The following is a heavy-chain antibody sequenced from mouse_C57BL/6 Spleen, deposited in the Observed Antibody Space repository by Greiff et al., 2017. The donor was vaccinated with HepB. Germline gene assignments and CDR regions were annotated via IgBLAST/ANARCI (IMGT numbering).Heavy chain of an antibody. CDR3: ARQDGYHWYFDV. V-gene: IGHV1-63*01. Sequence: VKLVESGAELVRPGTSVKMSCKASGYTFTNYWIGWAKQRPGHGLEWIGDIYPGGGYTNYNEKFKGKATLTADKSSSTAYMQFSSLTSEDSAIYYCARQDGYHWYFDVWGTGTTVTVSS. J-gene: IGHJ1*03. CDR1: GYTFTNYW. CDR2: IYPGGGYT. D-gene: IGHD2-3*01.